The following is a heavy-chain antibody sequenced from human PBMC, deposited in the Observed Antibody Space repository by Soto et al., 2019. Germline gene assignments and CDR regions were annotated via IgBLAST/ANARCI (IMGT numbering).Heavy chain of an antibody. CDR1: GFTFSSYA. CDR3: ARDAEGTYYDILTGYYKGFDP. CDR2: ISSNGGST. Sequence: PWGSLRLSCAAFGFTFSSYAMHRVLQAPRKGLEYVSAISSNGGSTYYANSVKGRFTISRDNSKNTLYLQMNSLRAEDTAVYYCARDAEGTYYDILTGYYKGFDPWGQGTLVTVSS. D-gene: IGHD3-9*01. J-gene: IGHJ5*02. V-gene: IGHV3-64*01.